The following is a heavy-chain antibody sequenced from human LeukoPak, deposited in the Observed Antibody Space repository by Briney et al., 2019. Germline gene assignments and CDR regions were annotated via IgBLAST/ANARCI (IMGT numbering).Heavy chain of an antibody. CDR1: GFTFSSYE. J-gene: IGHJ6*03. V-gene: IGHV3-48*03. D-gene: IGHD2-15*01. CDR3: ARGHCSGGSCSNIGYYYYYYMDV. Sequence: GGSLRLSCAASGFTFSSYEMNWVRQAPGKGLEWVSYISSSGSTIYYADSVKGRFTISRDNAKNSLYLQMNSLRAEDTAVYYCARGHCSGGSCSNIGYYYYYYMDVWGKGTTVTISS. CDR2: ISSSGSTI.